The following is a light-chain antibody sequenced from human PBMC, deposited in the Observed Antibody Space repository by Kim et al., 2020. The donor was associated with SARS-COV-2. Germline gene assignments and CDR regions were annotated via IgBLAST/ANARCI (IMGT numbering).Light chain of an antibody. CDR2: QDS. Sequence: SYELTQPPSVSVSPGQTASITCSGDKLGDKYACWYQQKPGQSPVLVIYQDSKRPSGIPERFSGSNSGNTATLTISETQAMDEADYYCQAWDRTTVVFGGGTQLTVL. J-gene: IGLJ2*01. CDR3: QAWDRTTVV. CDR1: KLGDKY. V-gene: IGLV3-1*01.